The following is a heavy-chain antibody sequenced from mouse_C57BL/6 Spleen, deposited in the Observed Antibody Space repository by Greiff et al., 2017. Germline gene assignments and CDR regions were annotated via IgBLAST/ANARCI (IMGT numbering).Heavy chain of an antibody. D-gene: IGHD2-10*01. CDR1: GYTFTSYW. CDR3: ARDLLWSYYFDY. J-gene: IGHJ2*01. V-gene: IGHV1-64*01. CDR2: IHPNSGST. Sequence: QVQLQQPGAELVKPGASVKLSCKASGYTFTSYWMHWVKQRPGQGLEWIGMIHPNSGSTNYNEKFKSKATLTVDKSSSTAYMQLSSLTSEDSAVYYCARDLLWSYYFDYWGQGTTLTDSS.